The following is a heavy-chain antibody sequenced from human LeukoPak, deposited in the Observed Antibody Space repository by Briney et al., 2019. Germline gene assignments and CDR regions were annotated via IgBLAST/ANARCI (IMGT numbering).Heavy chain of an antibody. CDR2: ISYDGSNK. D-gene: IGHD3-22*01. CDR3: ARDLYDSSGYYAF. CDR1: GFTFSSYA. J-gene: IGHJ4*02. V-gene: IGHV3-30-3*01. Sequence: PGRSLRLSCAASGFTFSSYAMHWVRQAPGKGLEWVAVISYDGSNKYYADSVKGRFTISRDNSKNTLYLRMNSLRAEDTAVYYCARDLYDSSGYYAFWGQGTLVTVSS.